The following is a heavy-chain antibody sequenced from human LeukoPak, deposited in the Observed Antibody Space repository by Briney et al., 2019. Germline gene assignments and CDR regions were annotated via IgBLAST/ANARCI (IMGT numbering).Heavy chain of an antibody. V-gene: IGHV4-59*01. CDR2: IYYSGST. CDR3: ARGAWDTAQREPFDY. Sequence: SETLSLTCSVSGDSMRSWYWSWVRQPPGKGLEWIGYIYYSGSTDYYPSLKSRVTMSIATSKKQFSLELISVTAADTAVYYCARGAWDTAQREPFDYWGQGTLVTVSS. J-gene: IGHJ4*02. CDR1: GDSMRSWY. D-gene: IGHD5-18*01.